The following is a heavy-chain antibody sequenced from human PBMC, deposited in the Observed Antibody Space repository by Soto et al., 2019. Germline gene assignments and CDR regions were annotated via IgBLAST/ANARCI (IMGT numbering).Heavy chain of an antibody. Sequence: QVQLVQSGAEVKKPGSSVKVSCKASGGTFSSYTISWVRQAPGQGLEWMGRIIPILGIANYAQKFQGRVTITADKSTSTSYMELSSLRSEDTAVYYCARGRIAVAGTEWFAPWGQGTLVTVSS. V-gene: IGHV1-69*02. CDR2: IIPILGIA. D-gene: IGHD6-19*01. J-gene: IGHJ5*02. CDR3: ARGRIAVAGTEWFAP. CDR1: GGTFSSYT.